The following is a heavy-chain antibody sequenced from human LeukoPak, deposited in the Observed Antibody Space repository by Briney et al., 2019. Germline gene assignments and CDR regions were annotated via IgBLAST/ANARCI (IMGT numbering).Heavy chain of an antibody. Sequence: GGSLRLSCAASGFTFSTYVMNWFRQAPGKGLEWVSTISVGAEYIFYADSVKGRFTISRDDSNNALYLQMHSLKTEDTAVYYCTTYPQESGDSSGYNDYWGQGTLVTVSS. D-gene: IGHD3-22*01. CDR1: GFTFSTYV. CDR2: ISVGAEYI. CDR3: TTYPQESGDSSGYNDY. J-gene: IGHJ4*02. V-gene: IGHV3-23*01.